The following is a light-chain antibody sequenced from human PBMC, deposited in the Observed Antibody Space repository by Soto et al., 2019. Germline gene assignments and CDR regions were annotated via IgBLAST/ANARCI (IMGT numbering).Light chain of an antibody. V-gene: IGLV2-14*01. Sequence: QSVLTQPASVSGSPGQSITISCTGTSSEVGGYNSVSWYQQHPGKAPKLILYDVTDRPSGVFYRFSGSKSGNTASLTISGLQAADEADYFCSSFTSSMTNVFGSGTKVTVL. J-gene: IGLJ1*01. CDR3: SSFTSSMTNV. CDR2: DVT. CDR1: SSEVGGYNS.